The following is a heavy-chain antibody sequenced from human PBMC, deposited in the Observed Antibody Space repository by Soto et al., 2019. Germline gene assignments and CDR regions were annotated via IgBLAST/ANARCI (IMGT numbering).Heavy chain of an antibody. V-gene: IGHV1-69*01. J-gene: IGHJ6*02. CDR2: IIPISGTT. D-gene: IGHD2-2*01. CDR1: GGTFSSYA. CDR3: ARSQGSSTSLEIYYYYYYGMDV. Sequence: QVQLVQSGAEVKKPGSSVKVSCKASGGTFSSYAISWVRQAPGQGLEWMGGIIPISGTTNYAQKFQGRVTITADDSTSTAYMELSSLRYEDTAVYYCARSQGSSTSLEIYYYYYYGMDVWGQGTTVTVSS.